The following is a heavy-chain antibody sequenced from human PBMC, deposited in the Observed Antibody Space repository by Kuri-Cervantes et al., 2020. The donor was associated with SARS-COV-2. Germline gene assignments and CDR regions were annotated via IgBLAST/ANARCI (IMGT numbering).Heavy chain of an antibody. CDR2: IYYSGST. CDR3: ARYSGSYYSDY. J-gene: IGHJ4*02. V-gene: IGHV4-39*07. Sequence: GSLRLSCTVSGGSISSSSYYGGWIRQPPGKGLEWIGSIYYSGSTYYNPSLKSRVTISVDTSKNQSSLKLSSVTAADTAVYYCARYSGSYYSDYWGQGTVVTVSS. CDR1: GGSISSSSYY. D-gene: IGHD1-26*01.